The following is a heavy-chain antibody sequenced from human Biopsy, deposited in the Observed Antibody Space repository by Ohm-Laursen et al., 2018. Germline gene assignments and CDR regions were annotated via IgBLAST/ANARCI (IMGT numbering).Heavy chain of an antibody. V-gene: IGHV4-4*07. CDR1: GGSVDDYF. J-gene: IGHJ2*01. CDR3: ARTPGVAVAGRFFDL. D-gene: IGHD6-19*01. CDR2: IYSTGRSS. Sequence: PSQTLSLTCSVSGGSVDDYFWNWIRQPAGKGLEWIGRIYSTGRSSAYHPSFQSRVTMSLDTSNKQFPLTLTSVTAADTAVYYCARTPGVAVAGRFFDLWGRGTLVTVSS.